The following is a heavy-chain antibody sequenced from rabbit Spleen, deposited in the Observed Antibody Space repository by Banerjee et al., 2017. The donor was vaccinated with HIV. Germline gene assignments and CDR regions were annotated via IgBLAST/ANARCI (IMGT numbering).Heavy chain of an antibody. CDR2: IDPVFGIT. J-gene: IGHJ4*01. V-gene: IGHV1S7*01. CDR1: GFTLSSYY. CDR3: AREDVGGSVSL. D-gene: IGHD1-1*01. Sequence: QLKESGGGLVQPGGSLKLSCKASGFTLSSYYMNWVRQAPGKGLEWIGYIDPVFGITYYANWVNGRFSISRENAQNTVFLQMTSLTAADTATYFCAREDVGGSVSLWGPGTLVTVS.